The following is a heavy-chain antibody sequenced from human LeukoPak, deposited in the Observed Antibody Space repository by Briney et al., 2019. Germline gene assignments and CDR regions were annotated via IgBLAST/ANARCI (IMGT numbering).Heavy chain of an antibody. CDR3: ARAVTSNVYYYYGMDV. CDR1: GGTFSSYV. J-gene: IGHJ6*02. V-gene: IGHV1-69*04. Sequence: SVKVSCKASGGTFSSYVISWVRQAPGQGLEWMGRIIPIFGIANYAQKFQGRVTITADKSTSTAYMELSSLRSEDTAVYYCARAVTSNVYYYYGMDVWGQGTTVTVSS. D-gene: IGHD2-21*02. CDR2: IIPIFGIA.